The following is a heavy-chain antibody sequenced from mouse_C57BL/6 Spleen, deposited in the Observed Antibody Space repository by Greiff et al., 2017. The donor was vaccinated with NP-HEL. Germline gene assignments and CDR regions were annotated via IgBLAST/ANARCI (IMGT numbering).Heavy chain of an antibody. V-gene: IGHV5-12*01. D-gene: IGHD1-1*01. CDR3: ARHYYYGSGGYFDV. CDR1: GFTFSDYY. J-gene: IGHJ1*03. CDR2: ISNGGGST. Sequence: EVQGVESGGGLVQPGGSLKLSCAASGFTFSDYYMYWVRQTPEKRLEWVAYISNGGGSTYYPDTVKGRFTISRDNAKNTLYLQMSRLKSEDTAMYYCARHYYYGSGGYFDVWGTGTTVTVSS.